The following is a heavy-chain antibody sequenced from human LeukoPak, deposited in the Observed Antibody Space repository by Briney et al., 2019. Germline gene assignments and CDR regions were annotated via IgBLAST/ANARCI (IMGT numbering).Heavy chain of an antibody. Sequence: GGSLRLSCAAFGFTFSTCSMNWVRQAPGKGLEWVSYISSTSNTIYYADSVKGRFTISRDNAKNSLFLQMNSLRAEDTAVYYCARDSHSYGPLITRYMDVWGKGTTVTVSS. V-gene: IGHV3-48*01. D-gene: IGHD5-18*01. CDR3: ARDSHSYGPLITRYMDV. J-gene: IGHJ6*03. CDR2: ISSTSNTI. CDR1: GFTFSTCS.